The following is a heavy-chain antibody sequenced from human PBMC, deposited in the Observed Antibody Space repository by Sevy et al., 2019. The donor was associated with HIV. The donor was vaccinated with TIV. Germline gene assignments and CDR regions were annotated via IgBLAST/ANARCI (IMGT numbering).Heavy chain of an antibody. CDR2: ISYDGSNK. CDR3: ARDDAPDYCYFDMDV. V-gene: IGHV3-30-3*01. J-gene: IGHJ6*02. Sequence: GGSLRLSCAASGFTFSSYAMHWVRQAPGKGLEWVAVISYDGSNKYYADSVKGRFTISRDNSKNTLYLQMDGLRAEDTALYYCARDDAPDYCYFDMDVWGQGTTVTVSS. CDR1: GFTFSSYA.